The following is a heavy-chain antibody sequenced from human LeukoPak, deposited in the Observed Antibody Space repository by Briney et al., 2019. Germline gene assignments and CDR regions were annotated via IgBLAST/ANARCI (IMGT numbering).Heavy chain of an antibody. Sequence: GGSLRLSCAASGFTFSSYSMNWVRQAPGKGLEWVSFIRSSSSDIYYADSVKGRFTISRDNAKNSLYLQMDSLRAEDTAVYYCARVRSGSLDYWGQGTLVTVSS. CDR3: ARVRSGSLDY. J-gene: IGHJ4*02. D-gene: IGHD1-26*01. CDR2: IRSSSSDI. V-gene: IGHV3-21*01. CDR1: GFTFSSYS.